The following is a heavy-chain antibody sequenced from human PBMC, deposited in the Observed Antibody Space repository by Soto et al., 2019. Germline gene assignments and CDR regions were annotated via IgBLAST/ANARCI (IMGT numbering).Heavy chain of an antibody. CDR2: VFHAGNT. J-gene: IGHJ6*02. V-gene: IGHV4-34*02. CDR3: ARAPRELLAEGPLFLYYCYGLDV. D-gene: IGHD1-7*01. Sequence: QVHLQQWGAGLLKPSGTLSLTCAVSGGSFSDAYWSWVRQSPGRGLERIGEVFHAGNTNYNPSLNSRVTLSAGPAKNQFSLRLTSVTAADSAVYYCARAPRELLAEGPLFLYYCYGLDVWGQGTTVVVSS. CDR1: GGSFSDAY.